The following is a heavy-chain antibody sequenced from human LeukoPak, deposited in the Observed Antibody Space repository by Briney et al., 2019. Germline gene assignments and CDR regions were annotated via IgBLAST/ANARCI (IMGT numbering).Heavy chain of an antibody. CDR1: GDSFIGSY. CDR2: IYYSGST. Sequence: SETLSLICAVSGDSFIGSYWSWIRQPPGKGLEWIGYIYYSGSTKYNPSLKSRVTISVDTSKNQFSLKLSSVTAADTAVYYCARDRSGVGYSFDYWGQGTLVTVSS. D-gene: IGHD5-12*01. CDR3: ARDRSGVGYSFDY. J-gene: IGHJ4*02. V-gene: IGHV4-59*01.